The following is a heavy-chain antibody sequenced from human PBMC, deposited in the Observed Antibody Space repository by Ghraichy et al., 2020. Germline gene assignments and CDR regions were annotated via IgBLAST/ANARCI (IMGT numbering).Heavy chain of an antibody. J-gene: IGHJ6*02. CDR3: ARGHVGSYVYYYYYGMDV. Sequence: SETLSLTCAVYGGSFSGYFWSWIRQPPGKGLEWIGEINHSGSANYNPSLKSRVIISVDTSKNQFSLRLGSVTAADTAVYYCARGHVGSYVYYYYYGMDVWGQGSTVTVSS. CDR1: GGSFSGYF. V-gene: IGHV4-34*01. CDR2: INHSGSA. D-gene: IGHD1-26*01.